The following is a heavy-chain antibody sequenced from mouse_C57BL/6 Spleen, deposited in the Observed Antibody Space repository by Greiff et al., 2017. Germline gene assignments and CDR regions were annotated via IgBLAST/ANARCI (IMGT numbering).Heavy chain of an antibody. V-gene: IGHV1-52*01. CDR3: ARRGGTYWYFDV. D-gene: IGHD3-3*01. J-gene: IGHJ1*03. Sequence: VKLQQPGAELVRPGSSVKLSCKASGYTFTSYWMHWVKQRPIQGLEWIGNIDPSDSETHYNQKFKDKATLTVDKSSSTAYMQLSSLTSEDSAVYYCARRGGTYWYFDVWGTGTTVTVSS. CDR1: GYTFTSYW. CDR2: IDPSDSET.